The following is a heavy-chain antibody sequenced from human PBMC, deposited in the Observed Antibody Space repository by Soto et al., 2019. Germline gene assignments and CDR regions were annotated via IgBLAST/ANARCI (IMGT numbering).Heavy chain of an antibody. CDR2: IIPIFGTA. CDR1: GGTFSSYA. V-gene: IGHV1-69*13. J-gene: IGHJ6*02. CDR3: ARRSDYYGSGTQRYYYGMDV. D-gene: IGHD3-10*01. Sequence: ASVKVSCKASGGTFSSYAISWVRQAPGQGLEWMGGIIPIFGTANYAQKFQGRVTITADESTSTAYMELSSLRSEDTAVYYCARRSDYYGSGTQRYYYGMDVWGQGNTVTVSS.